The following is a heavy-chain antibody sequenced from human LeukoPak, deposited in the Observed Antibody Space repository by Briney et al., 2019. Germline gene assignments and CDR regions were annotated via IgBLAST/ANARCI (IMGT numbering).Heavy chain of an antibody. J-gene: IGHJ6*02. CDR2: ISYDGSNK. Sequence: GRFLRLSCAASGFTFSSYAMHWVRQAPGKGLEWVAVISYDGSNKYYADSVKGRFTISRDNSKNTLYLQMNSLRAEDTAVYYCAREEVAAAGTYYGTDVWGQGTTVTVSS. V-gene: IGHV3-30-3*01. CDR1: GFTFSSYA. D-gene: IGHD6-13*01. CDR3: AREEVAAAGTYYGTDV.